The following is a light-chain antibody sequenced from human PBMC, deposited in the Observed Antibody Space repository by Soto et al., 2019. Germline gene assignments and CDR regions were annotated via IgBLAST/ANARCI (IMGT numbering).Light chain of an antibody. CDR1: QSVSTN. CDR2: GAS. Sequence: EIVMTHSPATLSVSPGERATLSCRAGQSVSTNLAWYQQKPGQAPRLLIYGASTRATGIPARFSGSGSGTKFTRAISSLQSEDFAIYYCLQYDNWPLWTVGQGTKVDIK. CDR3: LQYDNWPLWT. J-gene: IGKJ1*01. V-gene: IGKV3-15*01.